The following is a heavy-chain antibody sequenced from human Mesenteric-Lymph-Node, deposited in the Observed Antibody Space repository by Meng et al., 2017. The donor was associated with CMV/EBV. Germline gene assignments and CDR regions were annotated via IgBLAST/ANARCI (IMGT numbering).Heavy chain of an antibody. Sequence: CADSGFDFRKYAMSWVRQAPGKGLEWVGVIDDGVSSAYYANSVKCRFTISRDNSNNMLYLQMNNLRAEDTAIYYCAKDLTNSWFDPWGQGTLVTVSS. J-gene: IGHJ5*02. CDR2: IDDGVSSA. V-gene: IGHV3-23*03. D-gene: IGHD2-8*01. CDR1: GFDFRKYA. CDR3: AKDLTNSWFDP.